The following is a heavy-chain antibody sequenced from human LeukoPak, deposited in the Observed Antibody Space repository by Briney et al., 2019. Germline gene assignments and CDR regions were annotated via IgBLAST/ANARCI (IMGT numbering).Heavy chain of an antibody. V-gene: IGHV3-21*01. J-gene: IGHJ4*02. Sequence: GGSLRLSCAASGFTFSNYNMNWVRQAPGKGLGWVSSISDSSDYIYYADSVKGRFTISRDNAKNSLYLQMNSLGAEDTAVYYCARDDYGDLFDYWGQGILVTVSS. D-gene: IGHD4-17*01. CDR1: GFTFSNYN. CDR2: ISDSSDYI. CDR3: ARDDYGDLFDY.